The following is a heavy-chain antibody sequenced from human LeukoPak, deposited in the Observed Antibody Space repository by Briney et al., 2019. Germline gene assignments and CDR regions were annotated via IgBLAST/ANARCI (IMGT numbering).Heavy chain of an antibody. D-gene: IGHD4-17*01. CDR3: ARQSGDYTYYSDY. Sequence: PSETLSLTCTVSGGSISSSGFYWGWIRQPPGRRLEWIGSIYYSGSTYYNPSLKSRVTISVDTSKNQFSLRLSSVSAADTAAYYCARQSGDYTYYSDYWGQGTLVTVSS. V-gene: IGHV4-39*01. CDR2: IYYSGST. CDR1: GGSISSSGFY. J-gene: IGHJ4*02.